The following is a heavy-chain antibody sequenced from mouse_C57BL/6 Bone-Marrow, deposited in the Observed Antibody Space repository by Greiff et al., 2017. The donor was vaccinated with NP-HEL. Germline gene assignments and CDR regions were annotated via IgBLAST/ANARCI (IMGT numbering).Heavy chain of an antibody. Sequence: QVQLQQPGAELVKPGASVKLSCTASGYTFTTYWMPWVKQRPGQGLEWIGEIAPSDSYTNYNQKFKGKATLTVDTSSSTANMQLSSLTSEDSAVYYCARKAYYGRSYEFAYWGQGTLVTVSA. CDR1: GYTFTTYW. J-gene: IGHJ3*01. CDR2: IAPSDSYT. CDR3: ARKAYYGRSYEFAY. V-gene: IGHV1-50*01. D-gene: IGHD1-1*01.